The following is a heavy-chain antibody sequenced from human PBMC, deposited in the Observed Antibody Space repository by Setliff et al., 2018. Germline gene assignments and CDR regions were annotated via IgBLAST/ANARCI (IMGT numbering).Heavy chain of an antibody. CDR3: ARRGERFFNWFDP. Sequence: SLKISCKGSGYSFTDYWTAWVRQTPGKGLEWMGTIYPGNADTRYSPSFQGQVTISTDTSINTAFLQWNNLKASDTAVYYCARRGERFFNWFDPWGQGTLVTVSS. D-gene: IGHD2-21*01. CDR1: GYSFTDYW. CDR2: IYPGNADT. J-gene: IGHJ5*02. V-gene: IGHV5-51*01.